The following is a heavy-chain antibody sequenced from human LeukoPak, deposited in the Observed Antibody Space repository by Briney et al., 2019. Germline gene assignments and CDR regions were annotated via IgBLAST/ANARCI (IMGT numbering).Heavy chain of an antibody. CDR3: ARSVGGSATYYYDSSGYYHD. CDR1: GGTFSSYA. Sequence: SVKVSCKASGGTFSSYAISWVRQAPGQGLEWMGGIIPIFGTANYAQKFQGRVTITTDESTSTAYMELSSLRSEDTAVYYCARSVGGSATYYYDSSGYYHDWGQGTLVTVSS. CDR2: IIPIFGTA. J-gene: IGHJ4*02. V-gene: IGHV1-69*05. D-gene: IGHD3-22*01.